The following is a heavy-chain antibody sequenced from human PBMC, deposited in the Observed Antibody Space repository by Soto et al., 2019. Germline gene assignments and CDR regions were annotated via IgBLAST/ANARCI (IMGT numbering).Heavy chain of an antibody. CDR1: GGTFSAYA. V-gene: IGHV1-69*01. CDR3: ARDGSRGGYWGPLVF. J-gene: IGHJ4*02. D-gene: IGHD1-26*01. Sequence: QVQLVQSGTEVKKPGSSVKVSCKASGGTFSAYAITWVRQAPGQGLEWMGGIIPVFHRPKYAQKFQDRVTITADASTTTAYMELSSLRYDDTALYYCARDGSRGGYWGPLVFWGQGTLVAVSA. CDR2: IIPVFHRP.